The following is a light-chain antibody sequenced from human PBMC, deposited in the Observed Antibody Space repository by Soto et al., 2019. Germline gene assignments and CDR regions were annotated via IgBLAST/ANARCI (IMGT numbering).Light chain of an antibody. CDR1: QGISSA. Sequence: AIQLTQSPSSLSASVGDRVTITCRASQGISSALAWYQQKPGKAPKLLIYDASSLESGVPSRFSGSGSGTDFTLTISSLLPEDFATYYCHQFNSYPYTFGQGTKLEIK. V-gene: IGKV1-13*02. CDR2: DAS. J-gene: IGKJ2*01. CDR3: HQFNSYPYT.